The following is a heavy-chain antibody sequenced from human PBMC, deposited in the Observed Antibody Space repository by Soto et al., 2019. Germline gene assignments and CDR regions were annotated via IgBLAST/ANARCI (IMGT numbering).Heavy chain of an antibody. Sequence: GGSLRLSCAASGFTFSSYGMHWVRQAPGKGLEWVAVISYDGSNKYYADSVKGRFTISRDNSKNTLYLQMNSLRAEDTAVYYCAKDEGLAAAGTSGWYYYYYGMDVWGQGTTVTVSS. CDR3: AKDEGLAAAGTSGWYYYYYGMDV. CDR1: GFTFSSYG. V-gene: IGHV3-30*18. CDR2: ISYDGSNK. J-gene: IGHJ6*02. D-gene: IGHD6-13*01.